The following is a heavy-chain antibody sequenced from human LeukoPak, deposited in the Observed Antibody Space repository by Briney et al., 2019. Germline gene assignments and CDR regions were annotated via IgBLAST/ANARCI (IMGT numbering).Heavy chain of an antibody. CDR2: ISGSGDST. D-gene: IGHD5-18*01. Sequence: GGSLRLSCAASGFILSQYGFNWVRQAPGKGLEWVSTISGSGDSTNYADSVKGRFTISRDNSENTLYLQMNSLRAEDTAVYYCAKKRGYNYGDFDYWGQGTLVTVSS. V-gene: IGHV3-23*01. CDR1: GFILSQYG. J-gene: IGHJ4*02. CDR3: AKKRGYNYGDFDY.